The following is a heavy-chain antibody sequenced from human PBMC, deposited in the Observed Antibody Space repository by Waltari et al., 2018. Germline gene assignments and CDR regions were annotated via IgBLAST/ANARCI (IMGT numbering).Heavy chain of an antibody. CDR3: ARGPDGFDV. J-gene: IGHJ3*01. V-gene: IGHV1-69*01. Sequence: QVQLVQSGAEVKKPGSSVKVSCKTSGGTFTTFGITWVRQAPGQGLEWMGGIVPVFPTPNYAQKFKDRVTISADESTSTVSMEVSGLRSEDTAVYYCARGPDGFDVWGQGTVVTVSS. CDR1: GGTFTTFG. CDR2: IVPVFPTP.